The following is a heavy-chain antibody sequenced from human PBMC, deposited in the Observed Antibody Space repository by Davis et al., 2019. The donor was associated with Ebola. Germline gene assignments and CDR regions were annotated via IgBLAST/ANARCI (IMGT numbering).Heavy chain of an antibody. D-gene: IGHD6-13*01. CDR1: GFTFDDYA. V-gene: IGHV3-9*01. J-gene: IGHJ4*02. CDR2: ISWNSGSI. CDR3: AKSAAGSLYYFDY. Sequence: SLKISCAASGFTFDDYAMHWVRQAPGKGLEWVSGISWNSGSIGYADSVKGRFTISRDNSKNTLYLQMNSLRAEDTAVYYCAKSAAGSLYYFDYWGQGTLVTVSS.